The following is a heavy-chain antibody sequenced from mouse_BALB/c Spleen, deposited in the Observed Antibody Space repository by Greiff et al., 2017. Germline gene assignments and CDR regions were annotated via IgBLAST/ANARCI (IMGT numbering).Heavy chain of an antibody. CDR3: ARYGNPFTY. J-gene: IGHJ3*01. CDR1: GFSLTSYG. CDR2: IWAGGST. V-gene: IGHV2-9*02. Sequence: VHLVESGPGLVAPSQSLSITCTVSGFSLTSYGVHWVRQSPGKGLEWLGVIWAGGSTNYNSALMSRLSISKDNSKSQVFLKMNSLQTNDTAMYYCARYGNPFTYWGQGTLVTVS. D-gene: IGHD2-1*01.